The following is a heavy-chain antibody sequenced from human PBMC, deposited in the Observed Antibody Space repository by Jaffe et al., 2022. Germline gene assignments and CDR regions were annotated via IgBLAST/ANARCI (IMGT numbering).Heavy chain of an antibody. V-gene: IGHV4-39*01. D-gene: IGHD4-17*01. CDR1: GGSISSSSYY. CDR3: ARHRPPGYGDYGYYYMDV. Sequence: QLQLQESGPGLVKPSETLSLTCTVSGGSISSSSYYWGWIRQPPGKGLEWIGSIYYSGSTYYNPSLKSRVTISVDTSKNQFSLKLSSVTAADTAVYYCARHRPPGYGDYGYYYMDVWGKGTTVTVSS. CDR2: IYYSGST. J-gene: IGHJ6*03.